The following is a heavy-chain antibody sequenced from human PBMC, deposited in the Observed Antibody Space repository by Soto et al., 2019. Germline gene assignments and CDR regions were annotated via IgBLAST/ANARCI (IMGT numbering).Heavy chain of an antibody. CDR2: ISGGGSTT. V-gene: IGHV3-23*01. CDR3: ANTPIVGATVDY. Sequence: EVQLLESGGGLVQPRGSLRLSCAASGFTFSSYAMSWVRQAPGKGLEWVSAISGGGSTTYYADSVKGRFTISRDNSKNTLYLQMNSLRAQDTAIYYCANTPIVGATVDYWGQGTLVTVSS. D-gene: IGHD1-26*01. CDR1: GFTFSSYA. J-gene: IGHJ4*02.